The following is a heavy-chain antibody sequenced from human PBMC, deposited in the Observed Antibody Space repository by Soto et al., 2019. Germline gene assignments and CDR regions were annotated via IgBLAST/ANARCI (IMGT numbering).Heavy chain of an antibody. D-gene: IGHD3-22*01. CDR3: ARGTYYYDSSGYYGY. Sequence: QVQLVESGGGMVQPGRSLRLSCAASGFTFSSYAMHWVRQAPGKGLEWVAVISYDGSNKYYADSVKGRFTISRDNSKNTLYLQMNSLRAEDTAVYYCARGTYYYDSSGYYGYWGQGTLVTVSS. CDR1: GFTFSSYA. V-gene: IGHV3-30-3*01. J-gene: IGHJ4*02. CDR2: ISYDGSNK.